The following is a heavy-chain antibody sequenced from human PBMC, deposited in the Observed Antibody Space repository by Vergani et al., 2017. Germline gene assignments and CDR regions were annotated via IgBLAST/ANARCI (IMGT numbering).Heavy chain of an antibody. J-gene: IGHJ6*02. Sequence: QVQLVQSGAEVKKPGSSVKVSCKASGGTFSSYTISWVRQAPGQGLEWMGRIIPILGIANYAQKFQGRVTITADKSTSTAYMELSSLRSEDTAVYYCARGGGGSELYGMDVWGQGTMVTVSS. CDR1: GGTFSSYT. V-gene: IGHV1-69*02. D-gene: IGHD2-15*01. CDR2: IIPILGIA. CDR3: ARGGGGSELYGMDV.